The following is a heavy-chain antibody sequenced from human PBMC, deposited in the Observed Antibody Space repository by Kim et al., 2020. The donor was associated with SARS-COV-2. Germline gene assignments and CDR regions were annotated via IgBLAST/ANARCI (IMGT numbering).Heavy chain of an antibody. CDR2: ISSDRGGT. D-gene: IGHD3-10*02. CDR3: TKDTSMLPSGHCDL. J-gene: IGHJ5*02. Sequence: GGSLRLSCAASGFTFDVYAMHWVRQTPGKGLEWVSAISSDRGGTDYADSVQGRFTISRDNAKNSLYLQMNSLRADDTAFYYGTKDTSMLPSGHCDLWGQGTVVTLSS. CDR1: GFTFDVYA. V-gene: IGHV3-9*01.